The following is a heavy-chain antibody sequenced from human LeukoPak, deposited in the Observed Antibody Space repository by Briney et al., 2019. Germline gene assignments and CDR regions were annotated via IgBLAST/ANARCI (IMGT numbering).Heavy chain of an antibody. V-gene: IGHV3-23*01. CDR2: ISESGGGSYSGGGT. CDR3: AKGKVNHLGALDY. J-gene: IGHJ4*02. CDR1: GFTFSSYA. D-gene: IGHD1-26*01. Sequence: PGGSLRLSCAASGFTFSSYAMTWVRQIPGKGLEWVSTISESGGGSYSGGGTYYGDSVTGRFIISKDGSTNTLFLQMDSLRADDTGIYYCAKGKVNHLGALDYWGQGAPVTVSS.